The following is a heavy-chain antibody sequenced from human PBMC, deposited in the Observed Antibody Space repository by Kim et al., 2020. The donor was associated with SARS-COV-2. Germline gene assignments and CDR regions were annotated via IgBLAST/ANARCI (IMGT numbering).Heavy chain of an antibody. CDR2: INPNSGGT. CDR3: ARSSIAAAGTLWNY. D-gene: IGHD6-13*01. V-gene: IGHV1-2*06. J-gene: IGHJ4*02. Sequence: ASVKVSCKASGYTFTGYYMHWVRQAPGQGLEWMGRINPNSGGTNYAQKFQGRVTMTRDTSISTAYMELSRLRSDDTAVYYCARSSIAAAGTLWNYWGQGTLVTVSS. CDR1: GYTFTGYY.